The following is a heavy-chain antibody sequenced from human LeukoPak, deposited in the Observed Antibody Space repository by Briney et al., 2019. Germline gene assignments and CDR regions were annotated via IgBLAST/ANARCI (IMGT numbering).Heavy chain of an antibody. CDR3: ARDVAVAGTAGTNWFDP. D-gene: IGHD6-19*01. CDR1: GFTFSSYS. V-gene: IGHV3-48*01. CDR2: ISSSSSTI. Sequence: GGSLRLSCAASGFTFSSYSMNWVRQAPGKGLEWVSYISSSSSTIYYADSVKGRFTISRDNAKNSLYLQMNSLRVEDTAMYYCARDVAVAGTAGTNWFDPWGQGTLVTVSS. J-gene: IGHJ5*02.